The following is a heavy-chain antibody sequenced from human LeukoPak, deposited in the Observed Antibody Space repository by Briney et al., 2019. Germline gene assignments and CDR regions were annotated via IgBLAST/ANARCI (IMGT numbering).Heavy chain of an antibody. D-gene: IGHD6-19*01. Sequence: PGGSLRLSCAASGFTFSSYAMSWVRQAPGKGLEWVSAISGSGGSTYYADSVKGRFTISRDNSKNTLYLQMNSLRAEDTAVYYCAKHSSGWYMGPYFDYWGQGTLVTASS. V-gene: IGHV3-23*01. J-gene: IGHJ4*02. CDR3: AKHSSGWYMGPYFDY. CDR1: GFTFSSYA. CDR2: ISGSGGST.